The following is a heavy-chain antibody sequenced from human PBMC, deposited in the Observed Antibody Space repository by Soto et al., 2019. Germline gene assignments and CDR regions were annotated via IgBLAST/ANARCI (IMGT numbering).Heavy chain of an antibody. CDR3: AKDPRPMITFGGVIVYYGMDV. CDR1: GFTFSSYA. D-gene: IGHD3-16*02. J-gene: IGHJ6*02. Sequence: PGGSLRLSCAASGFTFSSYAMSWVRQAPGKGLEWVSAISGSGGSTYYADSVKGRFTISRDNSKNTLYLQMNSLRAEDTAVYYCAKDPRPMITFGGVIVYYGMDVWGQGTTVTVYS. V-gene: IGHV3-23*01. CDR2: ISGSGGST.